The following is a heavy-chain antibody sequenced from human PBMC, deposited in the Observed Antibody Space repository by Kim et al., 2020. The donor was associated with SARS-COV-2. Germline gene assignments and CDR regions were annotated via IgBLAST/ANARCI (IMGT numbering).Heavy chain of an antibody. D-gene: IGHD6-13*01. V-gene: IGHV3-23*01. Sequence: GGSLRLSCAASGFTFSTYAMSWVRQAPGKGLEWVSTVGGSGCNTYHADSAKGRFTIFRDNSKNTVDLQMNSLRAEDTAVYYCAKGRSENIAAAFNYCGQG. CDR2: VGGSGCNT. J-gene: IGHJ4*02. CDR3: AKGRSENIAAAFNY. CDR1: GFTFSTYA.